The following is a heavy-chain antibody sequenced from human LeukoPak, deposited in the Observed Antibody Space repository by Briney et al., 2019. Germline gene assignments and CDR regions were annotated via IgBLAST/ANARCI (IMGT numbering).Heavy chain of an antibody. CDR2: IYYSGST. CDR3: AKAASTYYFDS. Sequence: PSETLSLTCSVSGGSISTNSWSWIRQHPGKGLEWIGYIYYSGSTYYNPFLKSRVTISVDTSKNQFSLKLSSVTAADTAFYYCAKAASTYYFDSWGQGTLVTVSS. V-gene: IGHV4-59*06. CDR1: GGSISTNS. J-gene: IGHJ4*02. D-gene: IGHD6-25*01.